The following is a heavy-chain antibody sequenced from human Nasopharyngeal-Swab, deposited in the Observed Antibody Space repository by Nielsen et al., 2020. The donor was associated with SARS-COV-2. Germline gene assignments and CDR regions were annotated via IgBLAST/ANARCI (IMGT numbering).Heavy chain of an antibody. J-gene: IGHJ4*02. D-gene: IGHD6-19*01. Sequence: ASVKVSCKASGYTLSTYAMYWVRQAPGQRPEFMGWINAGRGNTYYSQKFQGRVRISRDTSANTVYMELSRLRSADTAVYYCARVPAVAASRIDYWGQGTLVTVPS. V-gene: IGHV1-3*01. CDR3: ARVPAVAASRIDY. CDR2: INAGRGNT. CDR1: GYTLSTYA.